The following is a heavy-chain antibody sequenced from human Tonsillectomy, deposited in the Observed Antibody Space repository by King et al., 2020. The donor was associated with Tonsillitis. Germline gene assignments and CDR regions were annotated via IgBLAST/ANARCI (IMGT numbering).Heavy chain of an antibody. V-gene: IGHV4-61*02. D-gene: IGHD5-24*01. CDR3: ARDYPDGYYDAFDI. J-gene: IGHJ3*02. CDR1: GGSISSGSYY. Sequence: VQLQESGPGLVKPSQTLSLTCTVSGGSISSGSYYWNWIRQPAGKGLEWLGRIYPSGSTNYNPSLKSRVTMSGDTSKNQFSLNLSSVSAADTAVYYCARDYPDGYYDAFDIWGQGTLVTVSS. CDR2: IYPSGST.